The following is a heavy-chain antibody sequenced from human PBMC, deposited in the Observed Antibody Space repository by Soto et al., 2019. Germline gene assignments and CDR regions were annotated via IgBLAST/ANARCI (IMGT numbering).Heavy chain of an antibody. CDR2: IKSKTDGGTT. Sequence: GGSLRLSCAASGFTFSNAWMSWVRQAPGKGLEWVGRIKSKTDGGTTDYAAPVKGRFTISRDDSKNTLYLQMNSLKPEDTAVYYCTTYYEIVTGYQSGAFDIWGKGTMVTV. V-gene: IGHV3-15*01. J-gene: IGHJ3*02. CDR1: GFTFSNAW. D-gene: IGHD3-9*01. CDR3: TTYYEIVTGYQSGAFDI.